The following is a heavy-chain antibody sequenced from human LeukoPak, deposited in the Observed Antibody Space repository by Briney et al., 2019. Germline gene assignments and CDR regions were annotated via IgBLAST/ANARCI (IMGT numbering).Heavy chain of an antibody. CDR1: GYTFTGYY. J-gene: IGHJ6*04. CDR3: ARDREYSNYLLVYGMDV. CDR2: MNPNSGDT. Sequence: ASLKVSCKAYGYTFTGYYIHWVRQAPGQGLEWMGWMNPNSGDTNHAQKFQGRFTMTTDTSISTAYMELSSLRSDDTAVYYCARDREYSNYLLVYGMDVWGEGTTVTVSS. V-gene: IGHV1-2*02. D-gene: IGHD4-11*01.